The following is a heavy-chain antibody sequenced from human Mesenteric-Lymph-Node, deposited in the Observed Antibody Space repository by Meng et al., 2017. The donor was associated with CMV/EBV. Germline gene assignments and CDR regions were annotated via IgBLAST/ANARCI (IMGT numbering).Heavy chain of an antibody. D-gene: IGHD1-14*01. CDR3: AKGGPVAPDPRYFQH. CDR2: VSGSGGNT. Sequence: GESLKISCAVSGLTLINYDKTWVRQAPGKGLEWVSDVSGSGGNTHCADSVKGRFTISRDNSKNTLYLQMNSLRAEDTAVYYCAKGGPVAPDPRYFQHWGQGTLVTVSS. V-gene: IGHV3-23*01. CDR1: GLTLINYD. J-gene: IGHJ1*01.